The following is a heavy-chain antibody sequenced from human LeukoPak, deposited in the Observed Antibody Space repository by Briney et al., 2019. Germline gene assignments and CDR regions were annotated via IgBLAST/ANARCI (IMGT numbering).Heavy chain of an antibody. CDR2: IYYSGST. CDR3: ARTEGYYFGY. CDR1: GGSISSYY. V-gene: IGHV4-59*01. Sequence: SETLSLTCTVSGGSISSYYWSWIRQPPGKGLEWIGYIYYSGSTKYNPSLKSRVTISVDTSKNQFSLKLSSVTAADTAVYYCARTEGYYFGYWGQGTLVTVSS. J-gene: IGHJ4*02.